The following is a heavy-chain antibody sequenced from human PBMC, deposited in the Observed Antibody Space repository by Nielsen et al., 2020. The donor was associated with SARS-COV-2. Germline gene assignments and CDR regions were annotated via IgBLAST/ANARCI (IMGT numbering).Heavy chain of an antibody. CDR1: GGSVNTHAW. D-gene: IGHD6-13*01. J-gene: IGHJ5*02. V-gene: IGHV4-4*02. CDR3: ASSSSWYGWFDP. CDR2: VYHSGAT. Sequence: SETLSLTCAVFGGSVNTHAWWSWVRQAPGQGLEWIGEVYHSGATNYNPSLRSRVTLSMDKSRNQFSLKMTAVTAADTAVYYCASSSSWYGWFDPWGQGTLVTVSS.